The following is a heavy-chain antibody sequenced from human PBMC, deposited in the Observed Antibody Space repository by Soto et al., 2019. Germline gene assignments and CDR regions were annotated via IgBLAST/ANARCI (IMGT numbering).Heavy chain of an antibody. Sequence: QVQLVQSGGEVRKPGASVKVSCKASGYTFINYGINWVRQAPGQGLEWIGWISVYNGNTNYAQKLQGRVTVTTDTSTNTAYMERRSLRSDDTAIYYCARGPIRERAFDYWGQGTLVTVSS. CDR3: ARGPIRERAFDY. J-gene: IGHJ4*02. CDR1: GYTFINYG. V-gene: IGHV1-18*01. CDR2: ISVYNGNT.